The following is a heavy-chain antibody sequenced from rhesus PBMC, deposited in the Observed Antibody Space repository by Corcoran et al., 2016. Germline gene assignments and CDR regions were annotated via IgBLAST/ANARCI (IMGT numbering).Heavy chain of an antibody. D-gene: IGHD3-16*01. J-gene: IGHJ4*01. V-gene: IGHV4-173*01. CDR3: AAPLSGSYYYHYFDY. Sequence: QLQLQESGPGLVKPSETLSLTCAVSGGSISSNYWSWIRQPPGKGLEWIGRISGSGGSTDYNPSLKRRVTISTDTSKNLFSLKLSSVTAADTAVYYCAAPLSGSYYYHYFDYWGQGVLVTVSS. CDR2: ISGSGGST. CDR1: GGSISSNY.